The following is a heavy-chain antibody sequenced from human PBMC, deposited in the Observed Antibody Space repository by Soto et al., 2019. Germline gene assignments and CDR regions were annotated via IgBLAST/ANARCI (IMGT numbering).Heavy chain of an antibody. CDR2: MNPNSGNT. CDR3: SIVGARPPYY. V-gene: IGHV1-8*02. J-gene: IGHJ4*02. D-gene: IGHD1-26*01. CDR1: GYTFTSYD. Sequence: QVQLVQSGAEVKKPGASVKVSCKASGYTFTSYDITWVRQATGQGLEWMGWMNPNSGNTGYAQKFQGRVTMTRNTPINTAYMELSSLSSEDTGVHYCSIVGARPPYYWGQGTLVTVSS.